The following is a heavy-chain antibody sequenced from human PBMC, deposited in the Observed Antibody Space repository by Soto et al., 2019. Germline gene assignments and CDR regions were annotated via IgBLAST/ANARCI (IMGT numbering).Heavy chain of an antibody. V-gene: IGHV4-30-4*01. CDR3: ARGQGWLSY. D-gene: IGHD5-12*01. Sequence: SETLSLTCSVSGGSISSIDYFWSWIRQPPGKGLEWIGFIYHTGTTYYNPSLRSRVTISIDTSKSQFSMKLNSVTAADTAVYYCARGQGWLSYWGQGTLVTVSS. CDR2: IYHTGTT. J-gene: IGHJ4*02. CDR1: GGSISSIDYF.